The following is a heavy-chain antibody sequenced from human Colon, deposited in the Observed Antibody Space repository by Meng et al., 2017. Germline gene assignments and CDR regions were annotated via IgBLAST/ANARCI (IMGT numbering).Heavy chain of an antibody. J-gene: IGHJ4*02. CDR1: GFTFSDCW. CDR3: AGDPGVY. D-gene: IGHD3-10*01. Sequence: GESLKISCAASGFTFSDCWMTWVRQAPGKGLEWVATINEDGSEKYYADSVKGRFTISRDNAKNSVYLQMNSLRAEDTAVYYCAGDPGVYWGQGALVTVSS. V-gene: IGHV3-7*01. CDR2: INEDGSEK.